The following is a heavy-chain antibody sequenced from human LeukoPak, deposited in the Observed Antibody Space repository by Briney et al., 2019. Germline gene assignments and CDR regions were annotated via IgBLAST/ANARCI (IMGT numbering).Heavy chain of an antibody. CDR2: ISSSSSYI. CDR3: ARDDRDGYTFDY. V-gene: IGHV3-21*01. J-gene: IGHJ4*02. CDR1: GFTFSSYS. D-gene: IGHD5-24*01. Sequence: GGSLRLSCAASGFTFSSYSMNWVRQAPGKGLEWVSSISSSSSYIYYADSVKGRFTISRDNGKDSLYLQMNSLRAEDTAVYYCARDDRDGYTFDYWGQGTLVTVSS.